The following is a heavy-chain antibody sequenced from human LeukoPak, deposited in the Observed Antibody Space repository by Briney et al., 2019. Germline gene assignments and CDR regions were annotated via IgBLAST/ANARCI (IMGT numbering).Heavy chain of an antibody. CDR3: ATDSYKYSSGWYEYYFDY. D-gene: IGHD6-19*01. CDR1: GYTFINYY. V-gene: IGHV1-46*01. Sequence: GASVKVSCKASGYTFINYYIHWVRQAPGQGLEWVGIINPSAGITTYAQKFQGRVTMTEDTSTDTAYMELSSLRSEDTAVYYCATDSYKYSSGWYEYYFDYWGQGTLVTVSS. J-gene: IGHJ4*02. CDR2: INPSAGIT.